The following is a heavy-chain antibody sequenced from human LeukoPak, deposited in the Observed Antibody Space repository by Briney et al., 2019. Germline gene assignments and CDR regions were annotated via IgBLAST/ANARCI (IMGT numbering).Heavy chain of an antibody. J-gene: IGHJ4*02. CDR1: NYSISSGYY. CDR2: IFHSGST. V-gene: IGHV4-38-2*02. CDR3: AREFAGSSWLH. Sequence: SETLSLTCSVSNYSISSGYYWGWIRQPPGKVLEWIGSIFHSGSTSYNLSLRNRITLSVDTSKNQFSLKLTSVTAADTAVYYCAREFAGSSWLHWGQGVLVTVSS. D-gene: IGHD6-13*01.